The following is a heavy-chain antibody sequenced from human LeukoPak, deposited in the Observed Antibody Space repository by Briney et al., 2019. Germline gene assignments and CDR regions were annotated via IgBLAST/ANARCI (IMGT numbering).Heavy chain of an antibody. V-gene: IGHV3-7*01. CDR3: ARHAPWISDRFDY. D-gene: IGHD5-12*01. J-gene: IGHJ4*02. Sequence: PGGSLRLSCAASGFTFSRSWMSWVRQAPGKGLEWVANIKQDGSEKYYVDSVKGRFTISRDNAKNSLYLQMNSLRAEDTAVYYCARHAPWISDRFDYWGQGTLVTVSS. CDR2: IKQDGSEK. CDR1: GFTFSRSW.